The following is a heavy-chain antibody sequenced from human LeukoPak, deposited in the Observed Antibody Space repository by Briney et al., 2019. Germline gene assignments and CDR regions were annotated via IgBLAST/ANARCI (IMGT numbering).Heavy chain of an antibody. CDR2: IKSKTDGGTT. CDR1: GFTFSNAW. J-gene: IGHJ5*02. D-gene: IGHD2-15*01. V-gene: IGHV3-15*01. Sequence: GGSLRLSCAASGFTFSNAWMSWVRQASGKGLEWVGRIKSKTDGGTTDYAAPVKGRFTISRDDSKNTLYLQMNSLKTEDTAVYYCTTDLGYCSGGSCYAVDNWFDPWGQGTLVTVSS. CDR3: TTDLGYCSGGSCYAVDNWFDP.